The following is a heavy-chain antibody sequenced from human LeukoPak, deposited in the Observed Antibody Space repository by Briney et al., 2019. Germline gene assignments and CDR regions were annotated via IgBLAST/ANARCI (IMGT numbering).Heavy chain of an antibody. CDR2: INHSGST. D-gene: IGHD3-22*01. V-gene: IGHV4-34*01. CDR3: ARSGGAIDYDSSGYYSNWFDP. CDR1: GGSFSGYY. J-gene: IGHJ5*02. Sequence: SETLSLTCAGYGGSFSGYYWSWIRQPPGKGLEWVGEINHSGSTNYNPSLKSRVTISVDTSKNQFSLKLSSVTAADTAVYYCARSGGAIDYDSSGYYSNWFDPWGQGTLVTVSS.